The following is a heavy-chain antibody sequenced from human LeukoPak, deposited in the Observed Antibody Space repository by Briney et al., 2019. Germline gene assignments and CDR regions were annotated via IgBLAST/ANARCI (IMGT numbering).Heavy chain of an antibody. CDR3: ASSLPPSTIFGVVLES. CDR1: GGSFSGYY. CDR2: INHSGST. V-gene: IGHV4-34*01. J-gene: IGHJ5*01. D-gene: IGHD3-3*01. Sequence: SETLSLTCAVYGGSFSGYYWSWIRQPPGKGLEWIGEINHSGSTNYNPSLKSRVTISVDTSKNQFSLKLSSVTAADTAVYYCASSLPPSTIFGVVLESWGQGTLVTVSS.